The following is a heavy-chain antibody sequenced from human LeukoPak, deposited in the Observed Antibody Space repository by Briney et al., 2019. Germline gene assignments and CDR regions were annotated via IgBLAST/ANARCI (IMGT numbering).Heavy chain of an antibody. J-gene: IGHJ4*02. CDR3: ARYQSLEMATGWRYFDY. CDR2: INPSGGST. V-gene: IGHV1-46*01. Sequence: ASVRVSCKASEYTFTNYYMHWVRQAPGQGLEWMGIINPSGGSTSYAQKFQGRVTMTRDTSTSTVYMELSSLRSEDTAVYYCARYQSLEMATGWRYFDYWGQGTLVTVSS. CDR1: EYTFTNYY. D-gene: IGHD5-24*01.